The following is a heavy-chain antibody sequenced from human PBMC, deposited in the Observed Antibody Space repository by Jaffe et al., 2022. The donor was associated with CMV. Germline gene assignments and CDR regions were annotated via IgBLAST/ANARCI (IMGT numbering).Heavy chain of an antibody. D-gene: IGHD3-10*01. CDR1: GGSISSSSYY. J-gene: IGHJ6*03. Sequence: QLQLQESGPGLVKPSETLSLTCTVSGGSISSSSYYWGWIRQPPGKGLEWIGSIYYSGSTYYNPSLKSRVTISVDTSKNQFSLKLSSVTAADTAVYYCAREPVQDAVRGDYMDVWGKGTTVTVSS. CDR3: AREPVQDAVRGDYMDV. V-gene: IGHV4-39*02. CDR2: IYYSGST.